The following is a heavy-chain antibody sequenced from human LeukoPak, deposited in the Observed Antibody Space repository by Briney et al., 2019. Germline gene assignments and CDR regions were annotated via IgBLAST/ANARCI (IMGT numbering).Heavy chain of an antibody. CDR1: GYTFTGCY. D-gene: IGHD2-2*02. CDR2: INPNSGGT. V-gene: IGHV1-2*02. Sequence: ASVKVSCKASGYTFTGCYMHWVRQAPGQGLEWMGWINPNSGGTNYAQKFQGRVTMTRDTSISTAYMELSRLRSDDTAVYYCARVPVGGYCSSTSCYTGLYMDVWGKGTTVTVSS. CDR3: ARVPVGGYCSSTSCYTGLYMDV. J-gene: IGHJ6*03.